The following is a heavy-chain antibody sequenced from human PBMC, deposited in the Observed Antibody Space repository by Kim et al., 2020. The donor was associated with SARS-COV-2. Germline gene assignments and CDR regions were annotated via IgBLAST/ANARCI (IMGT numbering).Heavy chain of an antibody. CDR3: ARAGDGGHFDY. CDR1: GFTFSSYS. V-gene: IGHV3-21*01. D-gene: IGHD2-21*01. CDR2: ISSSSSYL. Sequence: GGSLRLSCAASGFTFSSYSMNWVRQAPGKGLEWVSSISSSSSYLYYADSVKGRFTISRDNAKNSLYLQMNSLRAEDTAVYYCARAGDGGHFDYWGQGTLVTVSS. J-gene: IGHJ4*02.